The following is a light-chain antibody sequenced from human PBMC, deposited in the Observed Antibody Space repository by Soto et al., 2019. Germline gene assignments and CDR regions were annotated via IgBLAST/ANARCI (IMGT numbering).Light chain of an antibody. CDR1: QTVTTDY. CDR3: QQYASSPRMYT. V-gene: IGKV3-20*01. J-gene: IGKJ2*01. CDR2: GAS. Sequence: IVLTQSPGTLSLSPGERATLSCRASQTVTTDYLAWYQQKPGQAPRVLIYGASSRATGIPDRFSGSGSGTDFTLTIRRLEPEDFAVYYCQQYASSPRMYTFGQGTKLELK.